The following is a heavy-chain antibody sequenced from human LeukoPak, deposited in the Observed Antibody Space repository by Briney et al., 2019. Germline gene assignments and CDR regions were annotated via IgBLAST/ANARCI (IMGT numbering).Heavy chain of an antibody. D-gene: IGHD5-24*01. Sequence: PSETLSLTCTVSGGSISSYYWSWIRQPPGKGLDWLGYIYYSGSTNYNPSLKSRVTISVDTSKNQFSLKLSSVTAADTAVYYCARAWGYRDGYNYDYWGQGTLVTVSS. J-gene: IGHJ4*02. V-gene: IGHV4-59*01. CDR3: ARAWGYRDGYNYDY. CDR1: GGSISSYY. CDR2: IYYSGST.